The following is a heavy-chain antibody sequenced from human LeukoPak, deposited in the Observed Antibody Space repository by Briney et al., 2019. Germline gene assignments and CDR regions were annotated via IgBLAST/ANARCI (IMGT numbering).Heavy chain of an antibody. J-gene: IGHJ4*02. CDR2: ISYDGSNK. V-gene: IGHV3-30*18. Sequence: HPGRSLRLSCAASGFTFSSYGMHWVRQAPGKGLEWVAVISYDGSNKYYADSVKGRFTISRDNSKNTLYLQMNTLRPEDTAFYYCAKGRGRDGQNLFDYWGQGTLVTVSS. CDR3: AKGRGRDGQNLFDY. D-gene: IGHD5-24*01. CDR1: GFTFSSYG.